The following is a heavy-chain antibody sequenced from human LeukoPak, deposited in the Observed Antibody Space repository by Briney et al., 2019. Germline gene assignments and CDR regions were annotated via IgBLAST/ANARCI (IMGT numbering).Heavy chain of an antibody. D-gene: IGHD6-13*01. Sequence: PSETLSLTCTVSGGSISSSSFYWGWIREPPGKGLEWLGSFYYSGSTYSNPSLKSRVTISVDTSKNQFSLKLSSVTAADTAVYYCARHLYSSSRNPTFDYWGQGTLVTVFS. J-gene: IGHJ4*02. CDR1: GGSISSSSFY. V-gene: IGHV4-39*01. CDR3: ARHLYSSSRNPTFDY. CDR2: FYYSGST.